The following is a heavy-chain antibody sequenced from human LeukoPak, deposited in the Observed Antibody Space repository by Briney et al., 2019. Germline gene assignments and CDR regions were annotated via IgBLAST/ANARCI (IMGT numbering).Heavy chain of an antibody. V-gene: IGHV4-34*01. J-gene: IGHJ4*02. D-gene: IGHD6-6*01. CDR3: VRRSSSSGSFDY. CDR1: GGSFSGYY. Sequence: SETLSLTCAVYGGSFSGYYWSWIRQPPGKGLEWIGEINHSGSTNYNPSLKSRVTISVDTSKNQFSLKLSSVTAADTAVYYCVRRSSSSGSFDYWGQGMLVTVSS. CDR2: INHSGST.